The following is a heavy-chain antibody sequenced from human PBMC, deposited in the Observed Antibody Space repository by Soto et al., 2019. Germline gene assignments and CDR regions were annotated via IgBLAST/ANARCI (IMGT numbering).Heavy chain of an antibody. J-gene: IGHJ5*02. CDR2: IYYSGST. CDR1: GGSISSGGYY. V-gene: IGHV4-31*03. CDR3: ARGFITIFGVVINWFDP. D-gene: IGHD3-3*01. Sequence: SETLSLICTVSGGSISSGGYYWSWIRQHPGKGLEWIGYIYYSGSTYYNPSLKSRVTISADTSKNQFSLKLSSVTAADTAVYYCARGFITIFGVVINWFDPWGQGTLVTVSS.